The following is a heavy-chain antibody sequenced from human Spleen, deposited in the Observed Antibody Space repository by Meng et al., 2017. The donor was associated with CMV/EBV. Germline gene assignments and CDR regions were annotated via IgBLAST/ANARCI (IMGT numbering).Heavy chain of an antibody. Sequence: ASVKVSCKASGYTFSRYGISWVRQAPGQGLEWMGWVGGCDGDTNYAPELQGRVTMTTDTSTNTAYMEFRSLRSDDTAVYYCARDWECLARSDVFDIWGRGTLVTVSS. D-gene: IGHD1-26*01. CDR1: GYTFSRYG. J-gene: IGHJ2*01. CDR3: ARDWECLARSDVFDI. V-gene: IGHV1-18*01. CDR2: VGGCDGDT.